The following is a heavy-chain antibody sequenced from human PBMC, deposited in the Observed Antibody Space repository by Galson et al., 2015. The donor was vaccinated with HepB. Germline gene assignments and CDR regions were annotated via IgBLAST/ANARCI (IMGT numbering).Heavy chain of an antibody. CDR2: IDPGDSDT. V-gene: IGHV5-51*01. CDR1: GFSFTTYW. Sequence: QSGAEVKKPGESLKISCKGSGFSFTTYWIGWVRQMPGKGLEWMGLIDPGDSDTRYSPSFQGQVTISADKSINTAYLQWSSLKASDTAIYYCMRYSRGYGDYWGQGTLVSVSS. D-gene: IGHD6-19*01. J-gene: IGHJ4*02. CDR3: MRYSRGYGDY.